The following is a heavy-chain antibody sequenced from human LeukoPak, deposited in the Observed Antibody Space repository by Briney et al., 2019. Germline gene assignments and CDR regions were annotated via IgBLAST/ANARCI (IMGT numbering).Heavy chain of an antibody. CDR1: AFTFSTYS. V-gene: IGHV3-48*01. J-gene: IGHJ4*02. CDR2: ISSSSSTI. CDR3: AKDQGLIVVVPAAIDY. Sequence: GGSLRLSCAASAFTFSTYSMNWVRQAPGKGLEWVSYISSSSSTIYYADSVKGRFTISRDNAKNSLYLQMNSLRAEDTAVYYCAKDQGLIVVVPAAIDYWGQGTLVTVSS. D-gene: IGHD2-2*01.